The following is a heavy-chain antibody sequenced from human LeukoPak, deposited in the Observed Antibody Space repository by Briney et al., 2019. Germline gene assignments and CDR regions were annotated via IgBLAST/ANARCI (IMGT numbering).Heavy chain of an antibody. CDR2: ISSDGVYT. Sequence: GGPLRLSCEVSGFTFSVYSMNWVCQAPGEGLQWVASISSDGVYTYYADSVKGRFTISRDNAKDSLYLQMVTLRAEDTAVYYCARDILGGVGNWFDPWGQGTLVTVSS. V-gene: IGHV3-21*01. D-gene: IGHD3-3*02. CDR1: GFTFSVYS. CDR3: ARDILGGVGNWFDP. J-gene: IGHJ5*02.